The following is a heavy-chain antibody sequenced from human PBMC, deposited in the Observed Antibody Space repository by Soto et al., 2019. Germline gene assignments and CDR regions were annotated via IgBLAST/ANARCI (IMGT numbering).Heavy chain of an antibody. CDR2: IIPIFGTA. J-gene: IGHJ2*01. Sequence: QVQLVQSGAEVKKPGSSVTVSCKASGGTFSSYTISWVRQAPGQGLEWMGGIIPIFGTANYAQKFQGRGTITADESTSTAYMELSSLRSQDTAVYYCARGNHRWLQLWYFDLWGRGPLFTVSS. D-gene: IGHD5-12*01. V-gene: IGHV1-69*12. CDR1: GGTFSSYT. CDR3: ARGNHRWLQLWYFDL.